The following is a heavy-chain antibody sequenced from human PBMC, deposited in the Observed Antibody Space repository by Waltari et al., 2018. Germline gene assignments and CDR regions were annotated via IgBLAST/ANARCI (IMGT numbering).Heavy chain of an antibody. CDR2: IVVGSCNT. CDR3: AADSHSSDY. Sequence: QMQLVQSGPEVKKPGTSVKVSCKASGFTFTSSAVEWVRQARGQRLEWIGWIVVGSCNTNYAQKFQERVTITRDMSTSTAYLELSSLRSEDTAVDYCAADSHSSDYWGQGTLVTVSS. J-gene: IGHJ4*02. V-gene: IGHV1-58*01. D-gene: IGHD6-13*01. CDR1: GFTFTSSA.